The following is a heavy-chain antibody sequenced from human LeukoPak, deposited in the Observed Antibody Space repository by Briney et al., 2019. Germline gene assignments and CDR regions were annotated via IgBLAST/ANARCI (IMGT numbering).Heavy chain of an antibody. CDR1: GYTFTGYY. Sequence: ASVKVSCKASGYTFTGYYMHWVRPAPGQGLEWMGWINPNSGGTNYAQKFQGRVTMTRDTSISTAYMVLSRLRSDDTAVYYCARDGYSSSSYYYMDVWGKGTTVTVSS. CDR2: INPNSGGT. CDR3: ARDGYSSSSYYYMDV. D-gene: IGHD6-6*01. J-gene: IGHJ6*03. V-gene: IGHV1-2*02.